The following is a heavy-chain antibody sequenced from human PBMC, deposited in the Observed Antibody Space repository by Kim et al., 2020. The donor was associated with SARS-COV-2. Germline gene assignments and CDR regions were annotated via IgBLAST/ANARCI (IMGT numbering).Heavy chain of an antibody. Sequence: KYSQKFQGRVTITRGTSASTAYMELSSLRSEDTAVYYCARLQLTGNQRDYWGQGTLVTVSS. D-gene: IGHD6-13*01. CDR3: ARLQLTGNQRDY. J-gene: IGHJ4*02. V-gene: IGHV1-3*01.